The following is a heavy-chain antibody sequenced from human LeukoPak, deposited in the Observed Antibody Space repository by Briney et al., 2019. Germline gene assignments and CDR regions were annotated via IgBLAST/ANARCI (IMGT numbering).Heavy chain of an antibody. CDR2: INHSGST. J-gene: IGHJ4*02. CDR3: VTGGGWLPDY. V-gene: IGHV4-34*01. Sequence: SETLSLTCAVYGGSFSGYYWCWIRQPPGKGLEWIGEINHSGSTNYNPSLKSRVTISLDTSKNQFSLKLSSVTATDTAVYYCVTGGGWLPDYWGQRTLVTVSS. D-gene: IGHD3-22*01. CDR1: GGSFSGYY.